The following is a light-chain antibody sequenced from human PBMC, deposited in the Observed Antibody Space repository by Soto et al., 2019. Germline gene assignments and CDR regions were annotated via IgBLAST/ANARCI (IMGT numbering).Light chain of an antibody. CDR2: GAS. CDR3: LQYNSYPST. Sequence: DIQMTQSPSTLSASVGDRVTITCRASQSISSWLAWYQQKPGKAPKLLIYGASSLESGVPSRFSGSGSATEFTLTISSLQPDDFATFYCLQYNSYPSTLGQGTKVDIK. CDR1: QSISSW. J-gene: IGKJ1*01. V-gene: IGKV1-5*01.